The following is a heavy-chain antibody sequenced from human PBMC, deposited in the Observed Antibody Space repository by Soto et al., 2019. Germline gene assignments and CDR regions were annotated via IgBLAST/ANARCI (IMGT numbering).Heavy chain of an antibody. CDR1: GFSFSSYA. Sequence: LRLSCAASGFSFSSYAMHWVHQAPGKGLEWLSFISYDGRNEYYADSVKGRFTVSRDSSENTLYLQINTLKPEDTAVYYCARDGCPNGVCFNDYWGQGTLVTVSS. CDR3: ARDGCPNGVCFNDY. CDR2: ISYDGRNE. V-gene: IGHV3-30*04. J-gene: IGHJ4*02. D-gene: IGHD2-8*01.